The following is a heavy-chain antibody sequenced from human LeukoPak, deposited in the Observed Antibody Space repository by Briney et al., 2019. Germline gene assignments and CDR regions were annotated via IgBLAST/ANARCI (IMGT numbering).Heavy chain of an antibody. CDR2: IKQDGSEK. CDR1: GFTFSSYW. CDR3: ARRSAAKDAFDI. Sequence: PGGSLRLSCGVSGFTFSSYWMSWVRQAPGKGLEWVANIKQDGSEKYYVDSVKGRFTISRDNAKNSLYLQMNSLRAEDTAVYYCARRSAAKDAFDIWGQGTMVTVSS. J-gene: IGHJ3*02. V-gene: IGHV3-7*01. D-gene: IGHD6-25*01.